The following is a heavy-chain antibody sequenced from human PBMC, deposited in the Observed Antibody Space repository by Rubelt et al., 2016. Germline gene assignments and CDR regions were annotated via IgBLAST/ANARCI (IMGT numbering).Heavy chain of an antibody. D-gene: IGHD3-10*01. J-gene: IGHJ4*02. CDR3: ARRRGDGYFDY. Sequence: GFTFSSYAMHWVRQAPGKGLEWVAVISYDGSNKYYADSVKGRFTISRDNSKNSLYLQMNSLRAEDTAVYYCARRRGDGYFDYWGQGTLVTVSS. V-gene: IGHV3-30*04. CDR2: ISYDGSNK. CDR1: GFTFSSYA.